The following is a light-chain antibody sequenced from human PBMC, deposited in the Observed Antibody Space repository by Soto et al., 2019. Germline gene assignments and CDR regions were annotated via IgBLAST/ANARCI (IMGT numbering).Light chain of an antibody. J-gene: IGKJ4*01. CDR3: QQRASWPLT. V-gene: IGKV3-11*01. CDR1: QSLGTS. Sequence: ILLTQSPATLSLSPGETAALSCWASQSLGTSLAWYQHRPGQAPRLLLYRASNRAAGIPVRFSGSGYGTGFTLTISNLEPEDLGTYACQQRASWPLTFGGGTKVEI. CDR2: RAS.